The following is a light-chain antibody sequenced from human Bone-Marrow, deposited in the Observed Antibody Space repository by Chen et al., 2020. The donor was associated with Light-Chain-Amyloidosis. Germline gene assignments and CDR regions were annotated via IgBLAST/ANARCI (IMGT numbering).Light chain of an antibody. V-gene: IGLV5-45*02. CDR3: MMWHNGDWM. CDR2: YKSDSDN. J-gene: IGLJ3*02. CDR1: SGINVGDNR. Sequence: QTVLIQPSSLSASPGTLASLTCTLGSGINVGDNRIYWYQQKPGSPPQYLLRYKSDSDNQRGSGVPDRFSEISEGSASALVLYISGLQTADEADYYDMMWHNGDWMFGGGTKLSVL.